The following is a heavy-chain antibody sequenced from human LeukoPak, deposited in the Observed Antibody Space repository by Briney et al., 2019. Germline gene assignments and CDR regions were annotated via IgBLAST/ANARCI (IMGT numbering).Heavy chain of an antibody. Sequence: GGSLRLSCAASGFTFSSYAMSWVRQAPGKGLEWVSAISGSGGSTYYADSVKGRFTISRDNPKNTLYLQMNSLRAEDTAVYYCARRAGDYSHPYDYWGQGTLVTVSS. D-gene: IGHD3-22*01. CDR3: ARRAGDYSHPYDY. CDR2: ISGSGGST. CDR1: GFTFSSYA. J-gene: IGHJ4*02. V-gene: IGHV3-23*01.